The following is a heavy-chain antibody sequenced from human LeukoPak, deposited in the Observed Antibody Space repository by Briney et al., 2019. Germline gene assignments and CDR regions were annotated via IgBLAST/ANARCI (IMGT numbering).Heavy chain of an antibody. V-gene: IGHV3-64*01. Sequence: PGGSLSLSCAASGFPFRSYAMHWVRQAPGKGLEYVSAIISNGGSTYYANSVKGRFTISRDNSKNTLYLQMGSLRAEDMAVYYCARLPPHGCGGDCYHWYFDLWGRGTLATVSS. D-gene: IGHD2-21*01. J-gene: IGHJ2*01. CDR2: IISNGGST. CDR3: ARLPPHGCGGDCYHWYFDL. CDR1: GFPFRSYA.